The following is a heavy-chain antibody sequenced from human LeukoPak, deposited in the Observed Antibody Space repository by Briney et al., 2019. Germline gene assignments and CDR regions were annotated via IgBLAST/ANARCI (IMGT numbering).Heavy chain of an antibody. V-gene: IGHV3-15*01. CDR2: IKSKTDGGTT. Sequence: GGSLRLSCAASGFTFSNAWMSWVRQAPGKGLEWVSRIKSKTDGGTTDYAAPVKGRFTISRDDSKNTLYLQMNSLKTEDTAVYYAVATIRHGGSDYFDYWGQGTLVTVSS. CDR3: VATIRHGGSDYFDY. D-gene: IGHD5-12*01. CDR1: GFTFSNAW. J-gene: IGHJ4*02.